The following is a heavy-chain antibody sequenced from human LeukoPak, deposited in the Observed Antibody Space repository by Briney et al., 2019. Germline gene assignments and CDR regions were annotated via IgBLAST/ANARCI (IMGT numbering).Heavy chain of an antibody. CDR1: GYTFTSYY. CDR3: ARDSPSTVTTPSFDH. J-gene: IGHJ4*02. CDR2: ITPRDGTA. D-gene: IGHD4-17*01. V-gene: IGHV1-46*03. Sequence: ASVKVSCKASGYTFTSYYIHWVRQAPGQGFEWMGIITPRDGTAHYAQRFQGRLTLTGDTSTGTVYMRLRGLTSDDTAIYFCARDSPSTVTTPSFDHWGQGTLVTVSS.